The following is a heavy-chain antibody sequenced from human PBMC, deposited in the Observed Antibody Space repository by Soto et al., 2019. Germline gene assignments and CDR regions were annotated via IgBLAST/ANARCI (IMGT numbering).Heavy chain of an antibody. J-gene: IGHJ3*01. CDR3: ARIGVGSRR. V-gene: IGHV1-69*18. D-gene: IGHD1-26*01. Sequence: VQMVQSGAEVKEPGSSVKVSCTNSGDTFSHYVMSWVRQAPGQGLEWMGSLAPISGSPNYAERFEGRLTISADAGTSTMYMELRSLKYDATAVYYCARIGVGSRRWGQGTMVTVSS. CDR1: GDTFSHYV. CDR2: LAPISGSP.